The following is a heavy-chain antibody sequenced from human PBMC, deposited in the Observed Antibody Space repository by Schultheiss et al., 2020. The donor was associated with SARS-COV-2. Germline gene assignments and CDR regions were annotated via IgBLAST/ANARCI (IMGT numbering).Heavy chain of an antibody. CDR2: ISWNSGSI. Sequence: GGSLRLSCAASGFTFSSYAMHWVRQAPGKGLEWVSGISWNSGSIGYADSVKGRFTISRDNSKDTLYLQLSSLRPDDTAVYYCAREKAADDYGMDVWGQGATVTVSS. J-gene: IGHJ6*02. CDR3: AREKAADDYGMDV. CDR1: GFTFSSYA. D-gene: IGHD6-13*01. V-gene: IGHV3-9*01.